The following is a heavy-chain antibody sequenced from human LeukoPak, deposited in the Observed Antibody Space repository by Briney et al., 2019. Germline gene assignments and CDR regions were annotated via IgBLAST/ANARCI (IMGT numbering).Heavy chain of an antibody. V-gene: IGHV1-69*13. CDR2: IIPIFGTA. Sequence: GASVKVSCKASGGTFSSYAISWVRQAPGQGLEWMGGIIPIFGTANYAQKFQGRVTITADESTSTAYMELSSLGSEDTAVYYCARAYYYDSSGYYPDGYWGQGTLVTVSS. J-gene: IGHJ4*02. D-gene: IGHD3-22*01. CDR3: ARAYYYDSSGYYPDGY. CDR1: GGTFSSYA.